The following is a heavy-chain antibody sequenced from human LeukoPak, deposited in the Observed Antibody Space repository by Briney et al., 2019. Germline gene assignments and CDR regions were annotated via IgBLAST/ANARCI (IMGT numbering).Heavy chain of an antibody. CDR1: GGSISSYY. CDR3: ARDHKMYYSDY. V-gene: IGHV4-59*01. CDR2: IYYSGST. J-gene: IGHJ4*02. Sequence: PSETLSLTCTVSGGSISSYYWSWIRQPPGKGLEWIGYIYYSGSTNYNPSLKSRVTISVDTSKNQFSLKLSSVTAADTAVYYCARDHKMYYSDYWGQGTLVTVSS. D-gene: IGHD5-24*01.